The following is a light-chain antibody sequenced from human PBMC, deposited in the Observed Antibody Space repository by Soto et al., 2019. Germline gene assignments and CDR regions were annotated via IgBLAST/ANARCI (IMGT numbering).Light chain of an antibody. Sequence: QSALTQPASVSGSPGQSITISCTGASSDFGNFNYVSWYQQHPGKVPKLIIYEVTSRPSGVSNRLSGSKSDNTASLTISGLQAEDEAYYYCSSYTSINTQLFGGGTKVTVL. CDR2: EVT. CDR1: SSDFGNFNY. CDR3: SSYTSINTQL. V-gene: IGLV2-14*01. J-gene: IGLJ3*02.